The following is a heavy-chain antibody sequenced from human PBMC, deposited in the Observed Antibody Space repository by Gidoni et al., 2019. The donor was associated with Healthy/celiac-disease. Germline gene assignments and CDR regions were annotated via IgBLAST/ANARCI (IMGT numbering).Heavy chain of an antibody. V-gene: IGHV4-39*07. CDR1: GGSISSSSYY. J-gene: IGHJ3*02. Sequence: QLQLQESAPGLVKPSETLSLTCTVSGGSISSSSYYWGWIRQPPEKGLEWIGSIYYSGSTYYNPSLKSRVTISVDTSKNQFSLKLSSVTAADTAVYYCARVLLGAFDIWGQGTMVTVSS. CDR3: ARVLLGAFDI. D-gene: IGHD3-10*01. CDR2: IYYSGST.